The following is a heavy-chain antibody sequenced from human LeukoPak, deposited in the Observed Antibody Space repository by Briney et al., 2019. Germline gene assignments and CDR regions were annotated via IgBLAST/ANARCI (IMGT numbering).Heavy chain of an antibody. Sequence: GESLRISCKASGYSFTTYWIGWVRQVPGKGLEWMGIIYPGDSATRYSPSFQGQVTVSADKSISTAYLQWSSLKASDTAMYYCARHGLPGAYCGGDCYPQYWGQGTLVTVSS. CDR3: ARHGLPGAYCGGDCYPQY. CDR1: GYSFTTYW. V-gene: IGHV5-51*01. J-gene: IGHJ4*02. CDR2: IYPGDSAT. D-gene: IGHD2-21*02.